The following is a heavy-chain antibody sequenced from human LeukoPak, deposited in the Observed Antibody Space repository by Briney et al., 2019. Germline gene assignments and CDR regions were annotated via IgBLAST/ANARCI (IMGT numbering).Heavy chain of an antibody. CDR3: ARGYDSSGYSFDY. Sequence: GGSLRLSCAASGSTFSDCYMSWIRQAPGKGLESLSFISSSGGTIYYADSVKGRFTISRDNAKNSLYLRMNSLRAEDTAVYYCARGYDSSGYSFDYWGQGALVTVSS. CDR2: ISSSGGTI. CDR1: GSTFSDCY. D-gene: IGHD3-22*01. J-gene: IGHJ4*02. V-gene: IGHV3-11*04.